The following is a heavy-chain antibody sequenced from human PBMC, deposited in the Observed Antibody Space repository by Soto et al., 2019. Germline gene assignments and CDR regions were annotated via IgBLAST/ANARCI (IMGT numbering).Heavy chain of an antibody. J-gene: IGHJ4*02. D-gene: IGHD1-26*01. Sequence: QVQVVESGGGVVQPGRSLRLSCAASGFTFSGYGMHWVRQAPGKGLEWVAVISYDGRNQYYADSVKGRFTVSKENSKSTLYLQMNSLGVEDSAVYYCAKGGSSSARYFDSWGQGTLVTVSS. V-gene: IGHV3-30*18. CDR2: ISYDGRNQ. CDR1: GFTFSGYG. CDR3: AKGGSSSARYFDS.